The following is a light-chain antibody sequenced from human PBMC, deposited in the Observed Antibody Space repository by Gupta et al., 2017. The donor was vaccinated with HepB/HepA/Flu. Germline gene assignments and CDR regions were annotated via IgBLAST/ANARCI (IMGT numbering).Light chain of an antibody. CDR3: AAWDDSLSGVV. CDR1: SSNIGSNT. V-gene: IGLV1-44*01. CDR2: NNN. J-gene: IGLJ2*01. Sequence: QSVLTQPPSASGTPGQRVTTSCSGSSSNIGSNTVSWYQQLPGTAPKLLIYNNNQRPSGVPDRFSGSKSGTSASLAISGLQSEDEADYYCAAWDDSLSGVVFGGGTKLTVL.